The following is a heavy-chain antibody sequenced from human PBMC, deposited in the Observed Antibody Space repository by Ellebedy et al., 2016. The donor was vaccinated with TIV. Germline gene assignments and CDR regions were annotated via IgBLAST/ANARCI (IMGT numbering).Heavy chain of an antibody. CDR3: ARLAVAATRSFDY. V-gene: IGHV3-74*01. CDR1: GFTFSSYW. D-gene: IGHD6-19*01. CDR2: INSDGSST. Sequence: GESLKISCAASGFTFSSYWMHWVRQPPGKWLLCVSRINSDGSSTSYADSVKGRFTISRDNAKNTLYLQMNSLRAEDTAVYYCARLAVAATRSFDYWGQGTLVTVSS. J-gene: IGHJ4*02.